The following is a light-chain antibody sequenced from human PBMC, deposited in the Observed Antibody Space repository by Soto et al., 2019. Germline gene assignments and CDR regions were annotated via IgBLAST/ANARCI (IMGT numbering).Light chain of an antibody. CDR1: DSDVGSYNY. V-gene: IGLV2-14*01. CDR3: SSFASTSTWV. Sequence: QSALTQPASVSGSPGQSITISCTGTDSDVGSYNYVSWYQHHPGKAPKLIIYEVTNRPTGVSHRVSGSKSGNTASLTISGLQAEDEADYYCSSFASTSTWVFGGGTKLTVL. CDR2: EVT. J-gene: IGLJ3*02.